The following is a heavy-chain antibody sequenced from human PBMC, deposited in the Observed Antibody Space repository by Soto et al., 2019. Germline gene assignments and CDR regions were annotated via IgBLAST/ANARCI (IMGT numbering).Heavy chain of an antibody. Sequence: PSETLSLTCTVSGGSVSSGSYYWSWIRQPPGKGLEWIGYIYYSGSTNYNPSLKSRVTISVDTSKNQFSLKLSSVTAADTAVYYCARARLKSPHWFDPWGQGTLVTVSS. CDR1: GGSVSSGSYY. CDR2: IYYSGST. D-gene: IGHD3-22*01. J-gene: IGHJ5*02. CDR3: ARARLKSPHWFDP. V-gene: IGHV4-61*01.